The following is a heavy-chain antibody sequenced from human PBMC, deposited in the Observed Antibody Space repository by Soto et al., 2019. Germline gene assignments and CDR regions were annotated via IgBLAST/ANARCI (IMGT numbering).Heavy chain of an antibody. Sequence: QVQLVESGGGVVQPGRSLRLSCAASGFTFNHYGIHWVRQAPGKGLEWVSFISYDGNKKYYADSVKGRFTISRDNTKNTLFLQTNSLRLEDTAVYFCAKYSTRGYYYYMDVWGKGTTVTVSS. V-gene: IGHV3-30*18. CDR3: AKYSTRGYYYYMDV. CDR2: ISYDGNKK. J-gene: IGHJ6*03. D-gene: IGHD2-2*01. CDR1: GFTFNHYG.